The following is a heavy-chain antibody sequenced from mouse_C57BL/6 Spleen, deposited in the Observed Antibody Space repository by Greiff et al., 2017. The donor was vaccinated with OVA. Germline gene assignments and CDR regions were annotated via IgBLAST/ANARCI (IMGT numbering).Heavy chain of an antibody. CDR2: INPNNGGT. J-gene: IGHJ3*01. CDR3: ARSGLFYDVYSQAWFAY. CDR1: GYTFTDYN. D-gene: IGHD2-3*01. V-gene: IGHV1-18*01. Sequence: EVQLQQSGPELVKPGASVKIPCKASGYTFTDYNMDWVKQSHGKSLEWIGDINPNNGGTIYNQKFKGKATLTVDKSSSTAYMELRSLTSEDTAVYYCARSGLFYDVYSQAWFAYWGQGTLVTVSA.